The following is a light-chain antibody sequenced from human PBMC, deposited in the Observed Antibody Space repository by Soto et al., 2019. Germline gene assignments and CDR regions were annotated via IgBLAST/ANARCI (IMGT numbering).Light chain of an antibody. Sequence: DIQMTQSPSTLSASVGDRVTITCRASQSINNWLVWYQQKPGKAPKVLIYKASSLESGVPSRFSGSGSGTEFTLTISSLHPDDFATYYCQHYNTYWSFGQGTKVEIK. CDR2: KAS. CDR3: QHYNTYWS. CDR1: QSINNW. V-gene: IGKV1-5*03. J-gene: IGKJ1*01.